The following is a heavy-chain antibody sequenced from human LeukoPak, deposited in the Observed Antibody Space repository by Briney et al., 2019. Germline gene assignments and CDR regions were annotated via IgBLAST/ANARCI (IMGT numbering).Heavy chain of an antibody. Sequence: SQTLSLTCIVSGGFISTGNYYWSWIRQPAGKGLEWSGRIYTTGSTNYNPSLKSRVTISVDTSKNQFSLNLSSVTAADTAVYYCARDWGPSAATPYYFDYWGQGTLVTVSS. CDR2: IYTTGST. CDR3: ARDWGPSAATPYYFDY. CDR1: GGFISTGNYY. V-gene: IGHV4-61*02. J-gene: IGHJ4*02. D-gene: IGHD6-13*01.